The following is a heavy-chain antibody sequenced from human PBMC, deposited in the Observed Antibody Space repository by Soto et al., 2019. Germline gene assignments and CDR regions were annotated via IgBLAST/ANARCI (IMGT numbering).Heavy chain of an antibody. CDR1: GFTFNTFG. CDR3: ARGPCYGSGTREF. CDR2: ISYDGSDE. V-gene: IGHV3-30*03. D-gene: IGHD3-10*01. Sequence: QVQLVESGGNMVQPGWSLTVSCAASGFTFNTFGMHWARQAPGKGLEWVAVISYDGSDEYYADSVKGRFTISRDNSMNTLSLQMNCLGVDDTGVKYFARGPCYGSGTREFWGQGTLVAVAS. J-gene: IGHJ4*02.